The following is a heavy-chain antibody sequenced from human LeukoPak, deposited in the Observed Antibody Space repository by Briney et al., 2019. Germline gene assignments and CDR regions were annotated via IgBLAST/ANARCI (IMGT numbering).Heavy chain of an antibody. CDR1: GFTFSIYE. V-gene: IGHV3-48*03. J-gene: IGHJ4*02. D-gene: IGHD1-26*01. CDR3: ARGERGDY. CDR2: ISSIGTTI. Sequence: GGSLRLSCAASGFTFSIYEMNWVPPAPGKGLEWVSYISSIGTTIYYADSVKGRFTISRDNAKNSLYLQMNSLRAEDTAVYYCARGERGDYWGQGTLVTVSS.